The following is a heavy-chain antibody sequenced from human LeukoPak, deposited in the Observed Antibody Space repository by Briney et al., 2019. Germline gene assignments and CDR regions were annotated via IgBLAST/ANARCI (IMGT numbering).Heavy chain of an antibody. J-gene: IGHJ4*02. CDR2: INPNSGGT. CDR1: GYTFTGYY. V-gene: IGHV1-2*02. D-gene: IGHD3-9*01. Sequence: GASVKVSCKASGYTFTGYYMHWVRQAPGQGLEWMGWINPNSGGTNYAQKFQGRVTMTRDTSISTAYMELSRLRSDDTAVYYCARVGHYDILTGYSSPYYFDYWGQGTLVTVSS. CDR3: ARVGHYDILTGYSSPYYFDY.